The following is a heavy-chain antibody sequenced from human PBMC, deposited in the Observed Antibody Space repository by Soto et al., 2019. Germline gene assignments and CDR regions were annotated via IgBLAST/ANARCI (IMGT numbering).Heavy chain of an antibody. D-gene: IGHD3-9*01. CDR2: IWYDGSNK. CDR1: GFTFSSYG. J-gene: IGHJ6*02. CDR3: ARVKGILTGYYFSGRYLRMDV. Sequence: GGSLRLSCAASGFTFSSYGMHWVRQAPGKGLEWVAVIWYDGSNKYYADSVKGRFTISRDNSKNTLYLQMNSLRAEDTAVYYCARVKGILTGYYFSGRYLRMDVWGQGTTVTVSS. V-gene: IGHV3-33*08.